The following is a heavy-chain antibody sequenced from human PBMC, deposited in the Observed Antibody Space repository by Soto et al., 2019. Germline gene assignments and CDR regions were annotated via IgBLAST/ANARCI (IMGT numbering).Heavy chain of an antibody. Sequence: QVQLVESGGGVVQPGRSLRLSCAASGFTFSSYGMHWVRQAPGKGLEWVAVIWYDGSNKYYADSVKGRFTISRDNSKNTLYLQMNGLRAEDTAVYYCARDVMVTAMVMGYFDLWGRGTLVTVYS. CDR2: IWYDGSNK. CDR1: GFTFSSYG. CDR3: ARDVMVTAMVMGYFDL. D-gene: IGHD2-21*02. J-gene: IGHJ2*01. V-gene: IGHV3-33*01.